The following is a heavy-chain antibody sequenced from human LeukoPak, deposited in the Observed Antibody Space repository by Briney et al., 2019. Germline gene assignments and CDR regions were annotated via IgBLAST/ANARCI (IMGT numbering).Heavy chain of an antibody. D-gene: IGHD2-21*01. CDR2: IRYDGSNK. V-gene: IGHV3-30*02. J-gene: IGHJ4*02. Sequence: GGSLRLSCAASGFTFSSYGMHWFRQAPGKGLEWVAFIRYDGSNKYYADSVKGRFTISRDNSKNTLYLQMNSLRAEDTAVYYCAKDLAHVDPVAIEHHDYWGQGTLVTVSS. CDR3: AKDLAHVDPVAIEHHDY. CDR1: GFTFSSYG.